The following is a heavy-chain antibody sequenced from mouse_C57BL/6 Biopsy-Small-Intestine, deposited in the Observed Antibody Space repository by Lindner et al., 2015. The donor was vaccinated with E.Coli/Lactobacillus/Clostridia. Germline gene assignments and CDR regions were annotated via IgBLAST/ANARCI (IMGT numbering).Heavy chain of an antibody. CDR1: GYIFTNHG. D-gene: IGHD2-14*01. J-gene: IGHJ4*01. Sequence: SVKVSCKASGYIFTNHGFSWVRQAPGQGLEWMGWISGHNGDTDYAQNLQDRITLTIDTSTSTAYMELRSLESDDTAVYYCARDEDIVAGTDAIAFDYWGQGTLVTVSS. CDR2: ISGHNGDT. V-gene: IGHV1-53*01. CDR3: ARDEDIVAGTDAIAFDY.